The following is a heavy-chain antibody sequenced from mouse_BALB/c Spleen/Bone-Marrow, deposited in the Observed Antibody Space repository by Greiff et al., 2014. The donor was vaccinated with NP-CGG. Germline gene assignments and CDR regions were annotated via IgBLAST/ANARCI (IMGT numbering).Heavy chain of an antibody. CDR3: GRSGRYDGGLAY. J-gene: IGHJ3*01. CDR1: GYSFTGYF. D-gene: IGHD2-14*01. Sequence: VHLQQSGPELVKPGASVKLSCKASGYSFTGYFMYWVQQSHGKSLEWIGPINPYNGYSFYNQSVKGRATLTGDKSYSKAYMELMSLTSEDSAVYYCGRSGRYDGGLAYWGQGTLVTVSA. CDR2: INPYNGYS. V-gene: IGHV1-37*01.